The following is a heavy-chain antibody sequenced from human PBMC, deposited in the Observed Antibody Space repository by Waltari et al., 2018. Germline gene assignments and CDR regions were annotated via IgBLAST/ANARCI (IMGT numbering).Heavy chain of an antibody. CDR3: ARDSGISTAAFDI. V-gene: IGHV1-2*02. J-gene: IGHJ3*02. CDR1: GYTFTGYY. CDR2: IIPNSGGT. Sequence: QVQLVQSGAEVKKPGASGKVSCKTSGYTFTGYYMHWVRRAPGRGLEWMGWIIPNSGGTNYAHKFQGRVTITRDRSTSTAYIELSGLRSDDTAVYYCARDSGISTAAFDIWGQGTMVTVSS.